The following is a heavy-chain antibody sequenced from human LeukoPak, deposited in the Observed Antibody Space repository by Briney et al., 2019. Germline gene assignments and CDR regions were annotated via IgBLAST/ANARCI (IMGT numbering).Heavy chain of an antibody. J-gene: IGHJ3*02. CDR1: GYTFTSYG. V-gene: IGHV1-18*01. CDR3: ARDPHRGGSCCYDAFDI. D-gene: IGHD2-15*01. CDR2: ISAYNGNT. Sequence: ASVKVSCKASGYTFTSYGISWVRQAPGQGLEWMGWISAYNGNTNYAQKLQGRVTMTTDTSTSTASMELRSLRSDDSAVYYCARDPHRGGSCCYDAFDIWGQGTMVTVSS.